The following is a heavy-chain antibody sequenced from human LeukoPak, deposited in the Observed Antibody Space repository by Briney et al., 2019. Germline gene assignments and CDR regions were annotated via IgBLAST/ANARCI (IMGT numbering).Heavy chain of an antibody. CDR1: GFTFSSYA. J-gene: IGHJ4*02. CDR3: AKAYSRGWYYFDY. CDR2: ISDSGGST. V-gene: IGHV3-23*01. D-gene: IGHD6-19*01. Sequence: GGSLRLSCAASGFTFSSYAMSWVRQAPGKGLEWVSTISDSGGSTYYADSVKGRFTISRDNSKNTLYLQMNSLRAEDTAVYYCAKAYSRGWYYFDYWGQETLVTVSS.